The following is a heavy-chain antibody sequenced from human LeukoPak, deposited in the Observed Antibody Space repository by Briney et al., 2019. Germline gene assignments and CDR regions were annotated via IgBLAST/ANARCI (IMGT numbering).Heavy chain of an antibody. CDR3: ASYRSGSLALDY. CDR2: INPNSGGT. J-gene: IGHJ4*02. Sequence: ASVKVSCKASGYTFTGYYMHWVRQAPGQGLEWMGRINPNSGGTNYAQKFQGRVTITRDTSISTAYMELSRLRSDATAVYSSASYRSGSLALDYWGQGTLVTVSS. V-gene: IGHV1-2*06. CDR1: GYTFTGYY. D-gene: IGHD6-25*01.